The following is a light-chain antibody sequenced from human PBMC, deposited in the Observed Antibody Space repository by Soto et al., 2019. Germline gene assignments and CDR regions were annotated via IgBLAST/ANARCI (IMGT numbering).Light chain of an antibody. CDR2: GAS. CDR3: QQYGSSAPIT. J-gene: IGKJ5*01. V-gene: IGKV3-20*01. Sequence: EIVMTQSPATLSVSPGERATLSCRASQSVSSSYLAWYQQKPGQAPRLLIYGASSRATGIPDRFSGSGSDTDFTLTISRLQPEDSAVYFCQQYGSSAPITFGQGTRLEIK. CDR1: QSVSSSY.